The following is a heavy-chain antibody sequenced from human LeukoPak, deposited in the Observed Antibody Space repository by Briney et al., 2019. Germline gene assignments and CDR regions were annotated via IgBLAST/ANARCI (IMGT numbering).Heavy chain of an antibody. CDR2: IYNSGIT. CDR3: ARDHLPAAAPGYYMDV. D-gene: IGHD6-13*01. V-gene: IGHV4-59*11. Sequence: PSETLSLTCTVSGGSISSHFRSWIRQLPGKGLEWIGYIYNSGITNYNPSLKSRVTMSVDTSKNQFSLMLRSVTAADTAVYYCARDHLPAAAPGYYMDVWGKGTTVTVSS. J-gene: IGHJ6*03. CDR1: GGSISSHF.